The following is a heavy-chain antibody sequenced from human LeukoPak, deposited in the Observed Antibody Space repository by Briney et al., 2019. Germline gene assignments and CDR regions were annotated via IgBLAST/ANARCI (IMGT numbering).Heavy chain of an antibody. V-gene: IGHV1-69*02. CDR2: IIPILGIA. Sequence: GASVKVSCKASGYTFTGYYMHWVRQAPGQGLEWMGRIIPILGIANYAQKFQGRVTITADKSTSTAYMELSSLRSEDTAVYYCAYDLYYYGSGSYYNPNFDYWGQGTLVTVSS. D-gene: IGHD3-10*01. CDR3: AYDLYYYGSGSYYNPNFDY. J-gene: IGHJ4*02. CDR1: GYTFTGYY.